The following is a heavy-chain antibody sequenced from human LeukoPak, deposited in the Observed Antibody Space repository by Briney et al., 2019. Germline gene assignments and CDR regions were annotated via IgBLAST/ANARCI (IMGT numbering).Heavy chain of an antibody. CDR2: INHSGST. V-gene: IGHV4-39*01. CDR1: GGSISSSNYY. CDR3: ARHQGAGEGGFDY. J-gene: IGHJ4*02. Sequence: SETLSLTCTVSGGSISSSNYYWGWIRQPPGKGLEWIGEINHSGSTDYNPSLKSRVTISVDTSKNQFSLKLSSVTAADTAMYYCARHQGAGEGGFDYWGQGTLVTVSS. D-gene: IGHD1-26*01.